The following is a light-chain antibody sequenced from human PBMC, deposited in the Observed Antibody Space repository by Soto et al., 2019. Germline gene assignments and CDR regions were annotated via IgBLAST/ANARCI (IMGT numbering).Light chain of an antibody. CDR1: SSNIGAGYD. Sequence: QSVLTQPPSVSGAPGQRVAISCTGSSSNIGAGYDIHWYQQLPGTAPKLLIYGNNNRPSGVPDRFSGSRSGTSASLAITGLQAEAEADYYCQSYASSLSGSLFGGGTKLTVL. CDR3: QSYASSLSGSL. CDR2: GNN. J-gene: IGLJ2*01. V-gene: IGLV1-40*01.